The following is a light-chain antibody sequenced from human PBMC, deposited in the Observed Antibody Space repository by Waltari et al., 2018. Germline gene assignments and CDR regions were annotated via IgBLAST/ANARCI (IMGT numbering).Light chain of an antibody. V-gene: IGLV1-40*01. CDR1: SSNIGAGYD. CDR3: QSYDNSPYVI. J-gene: IGLJ2*01. CDR2: GNT. Sequence: QSVLTQPPSVSGAPGQRVTISCTGSSSNIGAGYDVHWYQQLPGTAPKLPFYGNTNPPPGVPDRCSGSKSANTASLAITGLEAEDEADYYCQSYDNSPYVIFSGGTKLTVL.